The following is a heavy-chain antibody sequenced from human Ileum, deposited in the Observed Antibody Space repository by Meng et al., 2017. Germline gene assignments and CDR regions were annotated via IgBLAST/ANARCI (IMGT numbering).Heavy chain of an antibody. CDR1: GGSISGSTYY. Sequence: QLQLQGSGPGLVKPSETLSLTCTLSGGSISGSTYYWVWIRQPPGKGLEWIGSFYYPALASYNPSLKSRVTISADTSRNNFSLRLTSVTAADTAVYYCASRYSSSPGWFDPWGQGTLVTVSS. D-gene: IGHD6-6*01. CDR2: FYYPALA. V-gene: IGHV4-39*02. CDR3: ASRYSSSPGWFDP. J-gene: IGHJ5*02.